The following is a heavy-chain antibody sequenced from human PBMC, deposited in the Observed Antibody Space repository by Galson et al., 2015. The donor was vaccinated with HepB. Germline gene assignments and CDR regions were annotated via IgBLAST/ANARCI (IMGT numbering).Heavy chain of an antibody. D-gene: IGHD5-24*01. V-gene: IGHV3-23*01. CDR2: ISDSGDRT. Sequence: SLRLSCAASGFTFSSYAMSWVRQAPGKGLEWVSTISDSGDRTYYADSVKGRFTISRDNSKNTLFLQMNSLRAEDTAVYYCANGRGGYNYDYWGQGTLLTVSS. J-gene: IGHJ4*02. CDR3: ANGRGGYNYDY. CDR1: GFTFSSYA.